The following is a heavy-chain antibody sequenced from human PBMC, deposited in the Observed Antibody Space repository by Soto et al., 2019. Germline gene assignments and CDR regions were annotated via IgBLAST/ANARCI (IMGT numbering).Heavy chain of an antibody. CDR1: GYTFTSYH. V-gene: IGHV1-18*04. CDR3: ARGRGNTANPEPRLDY. Sequence: QLAQSGAEVKRPGASVKVSCQPSGYTFTSYHISWLRQAPGQGLEWIGRISPYKGTTVAAQRFQDRVKMTTDTSTRAAELELGTLTSHDTAVYFCARGRGNTANPEPRLDYCGQGTLITVSS. J-gene: IGHJ4*02. D-gene: IGHD3-16*01. CDR2: ISPYKGTT.